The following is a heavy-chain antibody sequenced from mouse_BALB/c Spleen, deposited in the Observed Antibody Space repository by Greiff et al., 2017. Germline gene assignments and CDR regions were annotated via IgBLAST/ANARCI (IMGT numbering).Heavy chain of an antibody. V-gene: IGHV5-6*01. CDR2: ISSGGSYT. D-gene: IGHD1-1*01. CDR1: GFTFSSYG. J-gene: IGHJ4*01. CDR3: ARRSSYFYAMDY. Sequence: EVQGVESGGDLVKPGGSLKLSCAASGFTFSSYGMSWVRQTPDKRLEWVATISSGGSYTYYPDSVKGRFTISRDNAKNTLYLQMSSLKSEDTAMYYCARRSSYFYAMDYWGQGTSVTVSS.